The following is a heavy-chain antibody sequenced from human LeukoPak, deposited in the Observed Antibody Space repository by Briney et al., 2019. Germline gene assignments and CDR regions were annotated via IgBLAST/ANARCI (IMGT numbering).Heavy chain of an antibody. V-gene: IGHV4-34*01. CDR2: INHSGST. Sequence: SETLSLTCAVYGGSFSGYYWSWIRQPPGKGLEWIGEINHSGSTNYNPSLKSRVTISVDTSKNQFSLKLSSVTAAGTAVYYCARAPSRLRGSSRAFDIWGQGTMVTVSS. CDR1: GGSFSGYY. J-gene: IGHJ3*02. CDR3: ARAPSRLRGSSRAFDI. D-gene: IGHD1-26*01.